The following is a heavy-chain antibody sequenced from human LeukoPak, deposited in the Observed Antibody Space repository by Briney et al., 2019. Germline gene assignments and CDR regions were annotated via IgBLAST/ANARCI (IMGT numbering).Heavy chain of an antibody. J-gene: IGHJ4*02. Sequence: SETLSLTCTVSGGSISSGDYYWSWIRQPPGKGLEWIGYIYYSGSTSYNPSLKSRVTLSVDASKNQFSLKLSSVTAADTAAYYCARDAGYTYGPFDYWGQGTLVTVSS. V-gene: IGHV4-30-4*01. CDR3: ARDAGYTYGPFDY. D-gene: IGHD5-18*01. CDR2: IYYSGST. CDR1: GGSISSGDYY.